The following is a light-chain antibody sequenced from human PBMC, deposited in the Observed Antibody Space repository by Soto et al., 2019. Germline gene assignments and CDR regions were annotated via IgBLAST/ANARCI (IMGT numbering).Light chain of an antibody. CDR1: QSVNSNY. V-gene: IGKV3-20*01. CDR3: KQYDSTPPT. J-gene: IGKJ1*01. Sequence: EIVLTQSPGTLSLSPGDRATLSCRASQSVNSNYLAWYQRKPGQAPRLLIYGASNRATDIPYRFSASGSGTDFTLTITRLEAEDFAVYYCKQYDSTPPTFGQGTKVEV. CDR2: GAS.